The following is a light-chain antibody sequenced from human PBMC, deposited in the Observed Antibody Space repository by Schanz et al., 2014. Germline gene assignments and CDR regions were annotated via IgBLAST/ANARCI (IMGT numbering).Light chain of an antibody. CDR1: SSDVGAYNY. Sequence: QSALTQPASVSGSPGQSITISCTGTSSDVGAYNYVSWYQQHPGKAPKLMIYDVSNRLSGVSNRFSGSKSGNTASLTISGLQAEDEADYYCSSYAGSSTPYVFGTGTKLTVL. CDR2: DVS. CDR3: SSYAGSSTPYV. J-gene: IGLJ1*01. V-gene: IGLV2-14*01.